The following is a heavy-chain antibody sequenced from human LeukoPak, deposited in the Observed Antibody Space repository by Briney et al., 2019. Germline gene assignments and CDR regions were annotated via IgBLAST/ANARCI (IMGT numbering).Heavy chain of an antibody. CDR2: INHSGST. J-gene: IGHJ6*03. CDR3: ARREVETTFCYFYYMDV. CDR1: GGSFNAYY. V-gene: IGHV4-34*01. Sequence: NPSETLSLTCAVYGGSFNAYYWTWIRQPPGKGLEWIGEINHSGSTNYNPSLKSRVTISVDTSKNQFSLKLTSVTAADTAVYYCARREVETTFCYFYYMDVWGKGTTVTVSS. D-gene: IGHD2/OR15-2a*01.